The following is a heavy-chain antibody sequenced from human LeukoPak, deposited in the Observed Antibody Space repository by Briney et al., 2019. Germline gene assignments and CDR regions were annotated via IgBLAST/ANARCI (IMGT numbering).Heavy chain of an antibody. CDR2: ISYSGGST. CDR1: GFTFSSYG. Sequence: GGTLRLSCAASGFTFSSYGMSWVRQAPGEGLEWVSAISYSGGSTYYADSVKGRFTISRDNSKNTLYLQMNSLRAENTAVYYCAKARRGGSGQADAFDIWGQGTMVTVSS. V-gene: IGHV3-23*01. CDR3: AKARRGGSGQADAFDI. J-gene: IGHJ3*02. D-gene: IGHD1-26*01.